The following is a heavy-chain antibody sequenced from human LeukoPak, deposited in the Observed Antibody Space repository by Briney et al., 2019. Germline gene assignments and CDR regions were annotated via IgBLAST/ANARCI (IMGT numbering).Heavy chain of an antibody. CDR2: IEASGGAT. J-gene: IGHJ5*02. V-gene: IGHV3-23*01. D-gene: IGHD6-19*01. CDR3: AYGSGSGWYGWFAP. CDR1: GFTFSDYA. Sequence: PGGSLRLSCAASGFTFSDYAMYWFRQAPGKGLEWVSSIEASGGATYYADSVKGRFTISRDNSKNTFYLQMNSLRAEDTAVYYCAYGSGSGWYGWFAPWGQGTLVTVSS.